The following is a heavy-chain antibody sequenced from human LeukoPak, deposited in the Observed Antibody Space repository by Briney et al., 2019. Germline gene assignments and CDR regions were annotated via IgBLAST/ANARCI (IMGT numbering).Heavy chain of an antibody. Sequence: PGGSLRLSCAASGFTFSSYSMNWVRQAPGKGLEWVSYISSSGSTIYYADSVKGRFTISRDNAKNSLYLQMNSLRAEDTAVYYCARDHSSDYGYWGQGTLVTVSS. D-gene: IGHD4-17*01. CDR1: GFTFSSYS. CDR3: ARDHSSDYGY. CDR2: ISSSGSTI. V-gene: IGHV3-48*04. J-gene: IGHJ4*02.